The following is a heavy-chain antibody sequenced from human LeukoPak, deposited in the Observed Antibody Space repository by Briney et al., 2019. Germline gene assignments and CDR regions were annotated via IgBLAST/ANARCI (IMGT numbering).Heavy chain of an antibody. Sequence: SETLSLTCTASGGSFSSYYWSWIRQPPGKGLEWIGYIYTTGTTSYNPSLKSRVTISLDTSKNQFSLQLSSVTAADTAVYYCARERYDFWSFDYWGQGTLVTFSS. D-gene: IGHD3-3*01. CDR2: IYTTGTT. J-gene: IGHJ4*02. V-gene: IGHV4-4*09. CDR1: GGSFSSYY. CDR3: ARERYDFWSFDY.